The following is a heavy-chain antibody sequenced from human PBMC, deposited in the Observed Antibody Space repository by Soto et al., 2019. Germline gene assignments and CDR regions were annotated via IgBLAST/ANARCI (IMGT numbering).Heavy chain of an antibody. CDR3: ARARNDNYYYGMDV. CDR1: GGTFSRYG. J-gene: IGHJ6*02. Sequence: QVQLVQSGAEVKKPGSPVKVSCKASGGTFSRYGISWVRQAPGQGLEWMGGIIPIFGTANYAQKFQGRVTITAEESTSTAYMELSSLRSEDTPVYYCARARNDNYYYGMDVWGQGTTVTVSS. CDR2: IIPIFGTA. V-gene: IGHV1-69*12. D-gene: IGHD3-22*01.